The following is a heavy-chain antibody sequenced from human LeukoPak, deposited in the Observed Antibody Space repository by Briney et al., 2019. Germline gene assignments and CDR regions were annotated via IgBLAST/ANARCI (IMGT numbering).Heavy chain of an antibody. CDR3: VRDRAEGQAWVEFDP. V-gene: IGHV3-66*02. CDR1: GFTLSSYG. J-gene: IGHJ5*02. Sequence: GGSLRLSCAASGFTLSSYGMSWVRQAPGEGAERVSLVYSDGVTRYAGSVQGRFTISRDNSKNTVYLQMSNLRVENTAVYHCVRDRAEGQAWVEFDPWGQGILVTVSS. CDR2: VYSDGVT.